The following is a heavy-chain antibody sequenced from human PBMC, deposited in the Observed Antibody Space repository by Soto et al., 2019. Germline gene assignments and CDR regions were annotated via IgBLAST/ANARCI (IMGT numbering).Heavy chain of an antibody. V-gene: IGHV3-49*03. CDR3: TRESSVDIVATIPLDY. CDR1: GFTFGDYA. D-gene: IGHD5-12*01. CDR2: IRSKGYGGTT. Sequence: GGSLRLSCTASGFTFGDYAMSWFRQAPGKGLEWVGFIRSKGYGGTTENSESVKGRFTISRDDYKSIAYLQMNSLKTEDTAVYYCTRESSVDIVATIPLDYWGQGTLVTVSS. J-gene: IGHJ4*02.